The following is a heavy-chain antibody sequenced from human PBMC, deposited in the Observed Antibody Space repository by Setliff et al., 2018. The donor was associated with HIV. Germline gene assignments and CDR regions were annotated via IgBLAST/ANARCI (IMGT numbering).Heavy chain of an antibody. V-gene: IGHV4-34*01. CDR3: ARVTSAFFFLGAFDS. Sequence: SETLSLTCAVYGESFNTYFWSWIRQPPGKGLEWIGQINHSGSTNYNPSLRSRVTISIGTSKNQFSLKMTSVTATDTAVYFCARVTSAFFFLGAFDSWGPGTLVTVSS. CDR1: GESFNTYF. D-gene: IGHD3-16*01. J-gene: IGHJ4*02. CDR2: INHSGST.